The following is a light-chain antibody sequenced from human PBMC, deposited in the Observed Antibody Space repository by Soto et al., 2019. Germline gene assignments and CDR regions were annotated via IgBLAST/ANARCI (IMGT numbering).Light chain of an antibody. CDR3: QQYNTWPPKYT. CDR2: GAS. Sequence: EIVMTQSPATLSVSPGGRATLSCRASQSVSSYLAWYQQRPGQPPRLLIYGASTRATSIPARFSGSGSGTEFSLTISSLQSEDFAVYYCQQYNTWPPKYTFGQGTKLEIK. V-gene: IGKV3-15*01. CDR1: QSVSSY. J-gene: IGKJ2*01.